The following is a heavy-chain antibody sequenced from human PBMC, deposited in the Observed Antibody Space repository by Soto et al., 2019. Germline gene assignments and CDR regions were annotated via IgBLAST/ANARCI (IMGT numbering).Heavy chain of an antibody. J-gene: IGHJ4*02. Sequence: ASVKVSCKASGYTFTGYYIHWVRQAPGQGLEWVGEISPKSGATRYAQKFQGRVTMTNDTSITTVYMELSNLSPDDTAVYYCGRGRSGELVVFYWGQGTLVTVSS. CDR1: GYTFTGYY. V-gene: IGHV1-2*02. CDR3: GRGRSGELVVFY. D-gene: IGHD1-7*01. CDR2: ISPKSGAT.